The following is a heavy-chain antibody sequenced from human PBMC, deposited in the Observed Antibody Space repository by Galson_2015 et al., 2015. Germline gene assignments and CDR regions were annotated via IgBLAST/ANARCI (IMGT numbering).Heavy chain of an antibody. Sequence: SLRLSCAASGFTFSSYAMSWVRQAPGKGLEWVSAISGSGGSTYYADSVKGRFTISRDNSKNTLYLQMNSLRAEDTAVYYCAKDLGYCSSASCYTGQRMGGGYYYYYYGMDVWGQGTTVTVSS. J-gene: IGHJ6*02. CDR2: ISGSGGST. D-gene: IGHD2-2*02. CDR3: AKDLGYCSSASCYTGQRMGGGYYYYYYGMDV. CDR1: GFTFSSYA. V-gene: IGHV3-23*01.